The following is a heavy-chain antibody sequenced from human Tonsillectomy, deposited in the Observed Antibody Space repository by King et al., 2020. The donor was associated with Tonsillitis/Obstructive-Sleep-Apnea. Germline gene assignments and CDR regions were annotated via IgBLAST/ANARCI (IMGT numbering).Heavy chain of an antibody. CDR1: GGSFSGYY. D-gene: IGHD2-2*01. Sequence: VQLQQWGAGLLKPSETLSLTCAVYGGSFSGYYWSWIRQPPGKGLEWIGEINHSGSTNYNPSLKSRVTISVDTSKNQFSLKLSSVTAADTAVYYCAGPVVPATFYYWGQGTLVTVSS. CDR2: INHSGST. V-gene: IGHV4-34*01. J-gene: IGHJ4*02. CDR3: AGPVVPATFYY.